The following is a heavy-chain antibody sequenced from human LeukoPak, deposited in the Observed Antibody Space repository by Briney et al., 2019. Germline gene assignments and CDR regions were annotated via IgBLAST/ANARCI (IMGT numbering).Heavy chain of an antibody. V-gene: IGHV1-18*01. Sequence: GASVKVSCKASGYTFTSYGISWVRQAPGQGLEWMGWISAYNGNTNYAQKLRGRVTMTTDTSTSTAYMELRSLRSDDTAVYYCARDLDAGVTTVTTSRRVENWFDPWGQGTLVTVSS. J-gene: IGHJ5*02. D-gene: IGHD4-17*01. CDR2: ISAYNGNT. CDR3: ARDLDAGVTTVTTSRRVENWFDP. CDR1: GYTFTSYG.